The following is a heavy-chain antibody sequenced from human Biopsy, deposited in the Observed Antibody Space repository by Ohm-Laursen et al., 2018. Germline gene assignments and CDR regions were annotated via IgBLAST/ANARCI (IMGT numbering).Heavy chain of an antibody. V-gene: IGHV1-69*04. Sequence: SVKVSCKTSGGPSSNYAFSWVRQAPGQGLEWVGRIVPVLGHLNYAQRFQGRVSITADKSTSYVFMELSRLTSGDTAVYYRAADADGYYTEFDYWGPGTLVTVSS. CDR2: IVPVLGHL. J-gene: IGHJ4*02. CDR3: AADADGYYTEFDY. CDR1: GGPSSNYA. D-gene: IGHD3-3*01.